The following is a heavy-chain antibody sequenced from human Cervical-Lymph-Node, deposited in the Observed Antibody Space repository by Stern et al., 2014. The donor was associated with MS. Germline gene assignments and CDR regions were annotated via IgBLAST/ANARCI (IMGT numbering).Heavy chain of an antibody. Sequence: ITLKESGPALVKPTQTLTLTCTFSGFSLSTSGLGVGWIRQPPGEALEWLAYIYWDDQKRYSPSLKSRLTITKDTSKNQVVLTLTSVDPVDTATYYCAHRTAGPFDYWGQGTLVTVSS. CDR2: IYWDDQK. J-gene: IGHJ4*02. V-gene: IGHV2-5*02. CDR3: AHRTAGPFDY. CDR1: GFSLSTSGLG.